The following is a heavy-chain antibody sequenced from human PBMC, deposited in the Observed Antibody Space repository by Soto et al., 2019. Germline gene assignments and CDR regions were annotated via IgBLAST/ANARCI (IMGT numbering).Heavy chain of an antibody. J-gene: IGHJ1*01. CDR2: FYYSGIT. CDR1: GGSVISGNYY. V-gene: IGHV4-61*01. Sequence: QVQLQESGPGLVKPSETLFLTCTVSGGSVISGNYYWSWIRQPPGKGLEWIGYFYYSGITNYNPSLKNRVTISVDTSKNQFSLNLTSVTAADTAVYYCAVPPPWEPPPFQQWGQGTLVTVSS. CDR3: AVPPPWEPPPFQQ. D-gene: IGHD1-26*01.